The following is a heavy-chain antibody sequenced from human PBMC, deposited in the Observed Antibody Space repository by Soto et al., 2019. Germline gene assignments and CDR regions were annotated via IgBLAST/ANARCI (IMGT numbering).Heavy chain of an antibody. D-gene: IGHD3-22*01. V-gene: IGHV3-33*05. CDR3: ARFYYDSSGYLPSPYYYYYGMDV. J-gene: IGHJ6*02. Sequence: SGFTFSSHDMHLVRQAPGKGLEWVAVISYEGSEKYYVDSVKGRFTISRDNAKNSLYLQMNSLRAEDTAVYYCARFYYDSSGYLPSPYYYYYGMDVWGQGTTVTVSS. CDR2: ISYEGSEK. CDR1: GFTFSSHD.